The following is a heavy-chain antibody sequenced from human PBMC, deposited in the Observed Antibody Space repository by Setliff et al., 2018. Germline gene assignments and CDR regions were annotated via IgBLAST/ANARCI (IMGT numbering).Heavy chain of an antibody. J-gene: IGHJ4*02. Sequence: GGSLRLSCAASGSTFRSYAMSWVRQAPGKGLEWVSGVSGTGGITYYADSVKGRFTISRDNSKNTLYLQMNSLRGEDTAIYFCAKCTSWDSHYPYFDYWGQGALVTVSS. CDR3: AKCTSWDSHYPYFDY. D-gene: IGHD4-4*01. V-gene: IGHV3-23*01. CDR2: VSGTGGIT. CDR1: GSTFRSYA.